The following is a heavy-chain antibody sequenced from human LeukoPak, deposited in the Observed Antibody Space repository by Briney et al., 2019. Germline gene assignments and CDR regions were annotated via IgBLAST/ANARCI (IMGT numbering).Heavy chain of an antibody. CDR1: GYTFTSYD. Sequence: ASVKVSCKASGYTFTSYDINWVRQATGQGLEWMGWMNPNSGNTNYAQKLQGRVTMTTDTSTSTAYMELRSLRSDDTAVYYCARDSCGSCYWAVEYYYYYGMDVWGQGTTVTVSS. J-gene: IGHJ6*02. V-gene: IGHV1-18*01. CDR2: MNPNSGNT. D-gene: IGHD2-15*01. CDR3: ARDSCGSCYWAVEYYYYYGMDV.